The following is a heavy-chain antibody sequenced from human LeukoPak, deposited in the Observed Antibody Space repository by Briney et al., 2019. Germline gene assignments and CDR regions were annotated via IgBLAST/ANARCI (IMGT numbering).Heavy chain of an antibody. J-gene: IGHJ2*01. CDR3: ARSGTYYDFWSGYYRYWYFDL. CDR1: GGSVSSGSYY. CDR2: IYYSGST. D-gene: IGHD3-3*01. Sequence: PSETLSLTCTVSGGSVSSGSYYWSWIRQPPGKGLEWIGYIYYSGSTNYNPSLKSRVTISVDTSKNQFSLKLSSVTAADTAVYYCARSGTYYDFWSGYYRYWYFDLWGRGTLVTVSS. V-gene: IGHV4-61*01.